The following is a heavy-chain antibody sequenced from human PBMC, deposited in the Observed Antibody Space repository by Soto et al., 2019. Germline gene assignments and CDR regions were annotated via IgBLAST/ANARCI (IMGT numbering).Heavy chain of an antibody. V-gene: IGHV4-34*01. Sequence: SETLSVTCAVYCGSFSAYYWSWIRQPPGKGLEWIGEINHSGSTNYNPSLKSRVTISVDTSKNQFSLKLTSVTAADTALYYCARTSTFHYWCKRPLVTVSS. CDR3: ARTSTFHY. J-gene: IGHJ4*02. CDR1: CGSFSAYY. CDR2: INHSGST.